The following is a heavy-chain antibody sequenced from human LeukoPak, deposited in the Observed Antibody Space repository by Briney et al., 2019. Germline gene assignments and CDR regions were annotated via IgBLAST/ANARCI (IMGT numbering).Heavy chain of an antibody. CDR2: ISYDGSNK. J-gene: IGHJ4*02. CDR1: GFTFSSYG. Sequence: GRSLRLSCAASGFTFSSYGMHWVRQAPGKGLEWVAVISYDGSNKYYADSVKGRFTISRDNSKNTLYLQTNSLRAEDTAVYYCANGPGSNTTSFDYWGQGTLVTVSS. CDR3: ANGPGSNTTSFDY. D-gene: IGHD1-26*01. V-gene: IGHV3-30*18.